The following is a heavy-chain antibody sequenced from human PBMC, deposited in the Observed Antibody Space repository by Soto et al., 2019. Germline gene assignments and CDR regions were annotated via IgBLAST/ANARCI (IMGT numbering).Heavy chain of an antibody. CDR2: FYYSGST. V-gene: IGHV4-39*01. D-gene: IGHD2-2*01. CDR3: ARLQGYCIDTRCSGHDALAV. Sequence: SETLSLTCTVSGGSISSSSYSWGWIRQPPGKGPEWIGTFYYSGSTYYNPSLKSRVTISVDTTKNQFFLKLNSVTAADTAVYYCARLQGYCIDTRCSGHDALAVWGQGTTVT. CDR1: GGSISSSSYS. J-gene: IGHJ6*02.